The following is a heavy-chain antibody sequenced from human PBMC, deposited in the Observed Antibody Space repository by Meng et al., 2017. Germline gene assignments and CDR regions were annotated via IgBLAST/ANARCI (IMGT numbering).Heavy chain of an antibody. CDR2: INPKSGDT. CDR3: ARDEDISAAGKLFGDY. D-gene: IGHD6-25*01. CDR1: GYNFPDYY. J-gene: IGHJ4*02. V-gene: IGHV1-2*06. Sequence: QAQRGQSGAEVKKPGASVKDSCKPSGYNFPDYYIHCVRRAPGQGLEWMGRINPKSGDTHYAQKFQARVTMTGDTSISTAYMELSGLRSDDTAMYYCARDEDISAAGKLFGDYWGQGTLVTASS.